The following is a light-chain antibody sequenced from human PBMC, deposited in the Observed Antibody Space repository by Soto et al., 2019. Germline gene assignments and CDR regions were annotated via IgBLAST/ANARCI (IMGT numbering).Light chain of an antibody. J-gene: IGKJ1*01. CDR2: RAT. V-gene: IGKV3-15*01. CDR1: QSVSDN. Sequence: EIVMTQSPATLSVCPGERATLSCRASQSVSDNLAWYQQKRGQTPRLLIYRATARAANIPVRFGGSGSGTEFTLTISSLQSEDFAIYYCQQYDDWPLTFGQGTKVDI. CDR3: QQYDDWPLT.